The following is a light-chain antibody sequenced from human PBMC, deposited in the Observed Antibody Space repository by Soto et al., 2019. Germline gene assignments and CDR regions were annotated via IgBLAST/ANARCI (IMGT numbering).Light chain of an antibody. V-gene: IGLV1-51*02. J-gene: IGLJ2*01. CDR3: GTWDSSLSAVV. CDR2: GNN. Sequence: QSVLTQPPSVSAAPGQKVTISCSGSSSNIGNNYVSWYQQLPGTAPKLLIYGNNKRPSGIPDRFSGSKSGTSATLVITGLQTGDEADYYCGTWDSSLSAVVFGGGTKLTVL. CDR1: SSNIGNNY.